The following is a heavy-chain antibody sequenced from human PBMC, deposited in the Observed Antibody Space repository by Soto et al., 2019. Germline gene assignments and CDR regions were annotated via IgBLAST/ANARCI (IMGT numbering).Heavy chain of an antibody. J-gene: IGHJ4*02. Sequence: GGSLRLSCATSGLTFINYAMSWVRQAPGGGLEWVSSMSGSSSTTYYADSVRGRFTISRDRSKNTLYLQMSSLRAEDTALYYCAKNQERELPRVIDFWGQGTLVTVS. CDR3: AKNQERELPRVIDF. V-gene: IGHV3-23*01. CDR1: GLTFINYA. CDR2: MSGSSSTT. D-gene: IGHD1-7*01.